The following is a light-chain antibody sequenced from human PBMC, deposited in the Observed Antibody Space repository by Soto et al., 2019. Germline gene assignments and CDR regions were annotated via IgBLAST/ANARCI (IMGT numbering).Light chain of an antibody. V-gene: IGKV3-15*01. J-gene: IGKJ2*01. CDR1: QSVSSK. CDR2: GAF. Sequence: EIVMTQSPATLSVSPGEGATLSCKASQSVSSKLAWYQQKPGQAPRVLIYGAFTRATGIPARFSGSGSGTEFTLTISSPQSEDFAVSYCLQYNDWPFTFGHGTKLEIK. CDR3: LQYNDWPFT.